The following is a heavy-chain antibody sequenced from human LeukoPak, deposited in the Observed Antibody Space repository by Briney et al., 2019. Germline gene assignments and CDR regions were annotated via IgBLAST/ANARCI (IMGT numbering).Heavy chain of an antibody. CDR2: IYYSGST. CDR1: VGSISSSSYY. Sequence: SETLSLTCTVSVGSISSSSYYWGWIRQPPGKGLEWIGSIYYSGSTYYNPSLKSRVTISVDTSKNQFSLKLSSVSAADTAVYYCATSPYGSGSYYKYSGMDVWGQGTTVTVSS. D-gene: IGHD3-10*01. J-gene: IGHJ6*02. V-gene: IGHV4-39*01. CDR3: ATSPYGSGSYYKYSGMDV.